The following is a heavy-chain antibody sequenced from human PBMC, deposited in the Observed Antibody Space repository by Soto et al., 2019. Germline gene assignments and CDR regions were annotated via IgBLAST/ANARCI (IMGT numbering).Heavy chain of an antibody. V-gene: IGHV3-30-3*01. D-gene: IGHD3-3*01. CDR3: ARDWSKYVGSYNGMDV. CDR2: ISYDGSNK. CDR1: GFTFSSYA. J-gene: IGHJ6*02. Sequence: QVQLVESGGGVVQPGRSLRLSCAASGFTFSSYAMHWVRQAPGKGLEWVAVISYDGSNKYYADSAKGRFTISRDNSKSLPYRQMNSLRAEDTAVDHRARDWSKYVGSYNGMDVWGQGATVTVSS.